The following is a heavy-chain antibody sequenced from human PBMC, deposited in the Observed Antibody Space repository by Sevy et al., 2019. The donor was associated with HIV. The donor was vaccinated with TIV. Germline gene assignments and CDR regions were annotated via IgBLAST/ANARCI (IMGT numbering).Heavy chain of an antibody. J-gene: IGHJ6*02. CDR3: HGDYDSSQLASYYYYGMDV. CDR2: IRGSGGST. V-gene: IGHV3-23*01. Sequence: GGSLRLSCAASGFTFSSYAMSWVRQAPGKGLEWVSTIRGSGGSTYYADSVKGRFTISRDNSKNTLYLQMNSLRAEDTAVYYCHGDYDSSQLASYYYYGMDVWGQGTTVTDSS. D-gene: IGHD3-22*01. CDR1: GFTFSSYA.